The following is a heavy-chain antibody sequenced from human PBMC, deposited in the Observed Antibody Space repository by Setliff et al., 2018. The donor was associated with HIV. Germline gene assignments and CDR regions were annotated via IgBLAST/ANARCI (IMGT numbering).Heavy chain of an antibody. D-gene: IGHD6-6*01. J-gene: IGHJ4*02. Sequence: PSETLSLTCAVSGDSISSGAYSWSWIRQPRGKGLEFIGYIYPSGITYYTPSLKSRVTISVDTSKNQFSLKLTSVAAADTAVYYCARHSDIAPRRAYFDYWGQGTLVTVSS. CDR1: GDSISSGAYS. CDR3: ARHSDIAPRRAYFDY. V-gene: IGHV4-30-2*01. CDR2: IYPSGIT.